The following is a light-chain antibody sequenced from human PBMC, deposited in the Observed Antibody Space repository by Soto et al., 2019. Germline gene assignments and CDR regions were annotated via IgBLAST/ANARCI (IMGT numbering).Light chain of an antibody. CDR3: CSYAFSSSLA. J-gene: IGLJ3*02. Sequence: QSALTQPASVSGSPGQSITISCTGTSSDVGSYNLVSWYQQHPGKAPKLIISEGTKRPSGVSDRFSGPKSGNTAALTISGLQAEDEADYYCCSYAFSSSLAFGGGTKLTVL. V-gene: IGLV2-23*01. CDR1: SSDVGSYNL. CDR2: EGT.